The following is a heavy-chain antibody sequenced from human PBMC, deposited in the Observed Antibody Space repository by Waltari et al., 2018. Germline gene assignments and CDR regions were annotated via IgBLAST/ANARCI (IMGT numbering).Heavy chain of an antibody. Sequence: LESGGSLVQRGGSLTLSCVVSGFTFKGYAMAWFRQVSGQGLEWVSVVSGDGDSSYYGDSVRGRFTTSRDNSKNTVFLHMNRLRGDDTAIYFCARDRILDEFDGLSRTFDGFDVWGQGTTVTVSS. D-gene: IGHD3-3*01. CDR2: VSGDGDSS. J-gene: IGHJ3*01. CDR3: ARDRILDEFDGLSRTFDGFDV. CDR1: GFTFKGYA. V-gene: IGHV3-23*01.